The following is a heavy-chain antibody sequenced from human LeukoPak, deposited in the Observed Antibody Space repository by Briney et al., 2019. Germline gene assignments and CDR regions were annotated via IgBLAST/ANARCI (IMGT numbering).Heavy chain of an antibody. CDR1: GGSISSSSYY. CDR3: ARVGVAEGATLPGYYYYGMDV. Sequence: SETLSLTCTVSGGSISSSSYYWGWIRQPPGKGLEWIGSIYYSGSTYYNPSLKSRVTISVDTSKNQFSLKLSSVTAADTAVYYCARVGVAEGATLPGYYYYGMDVWGQGTTVTVSS. V-gene: IGHV4-39*07. D-gene: IGHD1-26*01. J-gene: IGHJ6*02. CDR2: IYYSGST.